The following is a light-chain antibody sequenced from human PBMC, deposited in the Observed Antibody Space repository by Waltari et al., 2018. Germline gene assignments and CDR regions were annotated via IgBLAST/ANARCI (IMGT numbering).Light chain of an antibody. CDR3: QSHDSSLRWV. J-gene: IGLJ2*01. CDR2: GDN. V-gene: IGLV1-40*01. Sequence: QSALTQPPSVSGAPGQRVTISCTGSSSNIGAGYGVHWFQQIPGTAPKVRISGDNIRPSGVPDRFSASKSGTSASLAITGVQPEDEAVYFCQSHDSSLRWVFGGGTKLTVL. CDR1: SSNIGAGYG.